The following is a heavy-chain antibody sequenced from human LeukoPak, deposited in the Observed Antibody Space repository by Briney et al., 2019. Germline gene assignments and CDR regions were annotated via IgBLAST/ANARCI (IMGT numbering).Heavy chain of an antibody. CDR3: ARVRSSSGDY. Sequence: GGSLRLSCAASGFTFSSYEMNWVRQAPGKGLEWVSYISSSGSTIYYADSVKGRFTISRDNSKNTLYLQMNSLRAEDTAVYYCARVRSSSGDYWGQGTLVTVSS. D-gene: IGHD6-6*01. CDR1: GFTFSSYE. J-gene: IGHJ4*02. V-gene: IGHV3-48*03. CDR2: ISSSGSTI.